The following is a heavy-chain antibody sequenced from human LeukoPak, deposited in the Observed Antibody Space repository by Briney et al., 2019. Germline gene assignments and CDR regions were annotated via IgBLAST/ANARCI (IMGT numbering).Heavy chain of an antibody. CDR3: ATQTYMITFGGVIVSPDY. Sequence: ASVKVSCKASGGTFSSHAISWVRQAPGQGLEWMARIIPILGIANYAQKFQGRVTITADKSTSTAYMELSSLRSEDTAVYYCATQTYMITFGGVIVSPDYWGQGTLVAVSS. CDR1: GGTFSSHA. V-gene: IGHV1-69*04. J-gene: IGHJ4*02. D-gene: IGHD3-16*02. CDR2: IIPILGIA.